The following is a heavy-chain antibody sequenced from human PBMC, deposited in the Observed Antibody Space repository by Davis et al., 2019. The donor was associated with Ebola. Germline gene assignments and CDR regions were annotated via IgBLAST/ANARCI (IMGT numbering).Heavy chain of an antibody. V-gene: IGHV4-59*08. CDR1: GGSFSGYY. CDR2: IYYSGST. D-gene: IGHD4-23*01. Sequence: SETLSLTCAVYGGSFSGYYWSWIRQPPGKGLEWIGYIYYSGSTNYNPSLKSRVTISVDTSKNQFSLKLSSVTAAETAVYYCARLNYGGNSAPFDYWGQGTLVTVSS. CDR3: ARLNYGGNSAPFDY. J-gene: IGHJ4*02.